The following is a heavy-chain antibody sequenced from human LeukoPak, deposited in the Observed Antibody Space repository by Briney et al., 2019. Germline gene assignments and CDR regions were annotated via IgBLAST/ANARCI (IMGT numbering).Heavy chain of an antibody. D-gene: IGHD3-22*01. J-gene: IGHJ4*02. Sequence: GGSLRLSCAASGFTFDDYAMHWVRQAPGKGLEWVSGISWNSGSIGYADSVKGRFTISRDNAKNSLYLQMNSLRAEDTALYYCAKAPYDSSGLDYWGQGTLVTVSS. CDR1: GFTFDDYA. CDR2: ISWNSGSI. CDR3: AKAPYDSSGLDY. V-gene: IGHV3-9*01.